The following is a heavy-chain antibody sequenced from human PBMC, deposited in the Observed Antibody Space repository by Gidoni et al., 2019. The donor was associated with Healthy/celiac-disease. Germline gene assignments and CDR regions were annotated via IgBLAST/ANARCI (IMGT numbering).Heavy chain of an antibody. CDR2: IKSKTDGGTT. CDR1: GFTFSNAW. Sequence: EVQLVESGGGLVKPGGSLRLSCAASGFTFSNAWMSWVRQAPGKGLEWVGRIKSKTDGGTTDYAAPVKGRFTISRDDSKNTLYLQMNSLKTEDTAVYYCTTWGLYSSSSYYYYGMDVWGQGTTVTVSS. J-gene: IGHJ6*02. V-gene: IGHV3-15*01. CDR3: TTWGLYSSSSYYYYGMDV. D-gene: IGHD6-6*01.